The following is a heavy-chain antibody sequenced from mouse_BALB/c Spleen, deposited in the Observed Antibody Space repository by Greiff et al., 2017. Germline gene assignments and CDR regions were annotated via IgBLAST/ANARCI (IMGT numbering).Heavy chain of an antibody. CDR2: IDPANGNT. CDR3: ASHYDYAMDY. V-gene: IGHV14-3*02. J-gene: IGHJ4*01. CDR1: GFNIKDTY. D-gene: IGHD2-4*01. Sequence: VQLKESGAELVKPGASVKLSCTASGFNIKDTYMHWVKQRPEQGLEWIGRIDPANGNTKYDPKFQGKATITADTSSNTAYLQLSSLTSEDTAVYYCASHYDYAMDYWGQGTSVTVSS.